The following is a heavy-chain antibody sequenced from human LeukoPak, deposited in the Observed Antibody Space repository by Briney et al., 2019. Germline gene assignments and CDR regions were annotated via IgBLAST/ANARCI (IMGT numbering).Heavy chain of an antibody. Sequence: GASVKVSCKASGYTVTSYYMHWVRQAPGQGLEWMGILNPSGGSSSYAQKFQGRATLTRATSTSTAYMELSSLRSEDTAVYYCARWDGSGSYPIDYWGQGTLVTVSS. D-gene: IGHD3-10*01. CDR1: GYTVTSYY. J-gene: IGHJ4*02. CDR2: LNPSGGSS. CDR3: ARWDGSGSYPIDY. V-gene: IGHV1-46*01.